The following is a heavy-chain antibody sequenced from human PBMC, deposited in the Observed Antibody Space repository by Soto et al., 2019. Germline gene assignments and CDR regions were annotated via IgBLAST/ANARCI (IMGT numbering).Heavy chain of an antibody. CDR2: IYYSGST. J-gene: IGHJ6*02. Sequence: QVQLQESGPGLVKPSETLSLTCTVSGGSISSYYWSWIRQPPGKGLEWIGYIYYSGSTNYNPSLKSRVTISVDASKNQFSLKLSSVTAADTAVYYCARDHYDILTGYRTGMDVWGQGTTVTVSS. CDR3: ARDHYDILTGYRTGMDV. CDR1: GGSISSYY. V-gene: IGHV4-59*01. D-gene: IGHD3-9*01.